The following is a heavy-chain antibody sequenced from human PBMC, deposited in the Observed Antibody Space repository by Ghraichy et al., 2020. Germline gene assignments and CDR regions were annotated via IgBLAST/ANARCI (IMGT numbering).Heavy chain of an antibody. D-gene: IGHD4-17*01. CDR1: GGSISSYY. CDR2: IYYSGST. CDR3: ARGVFNDYGDYPLDY. Sequence: GSLRLSCTVSGGSISSYYWSWIRQPPGKGLEWIGYIYYSGSTNYNPSLKSRVTISVDTSKNQFSLKLSSVTAADTAVYYCARGVFNDYGDYPLDYWGQGTLVTVSS. V-gene: IGHV4-59*01. J-gene: IGHJ4*02.